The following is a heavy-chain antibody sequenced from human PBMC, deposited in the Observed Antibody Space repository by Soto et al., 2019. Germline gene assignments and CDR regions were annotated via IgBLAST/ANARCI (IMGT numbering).Heavy chain of an antibody. CDR2: IKPDGSER. D-gene: IGHD7-27*01. CDR1: GFTFGTYW. Sequence: TGGSLRLSCEASGFTFGTYWMTWVRQPPGKGLECVADIKPDGSERYYVDSVKGRFTISRDNAKNSLYLHMNSLRAEDTAVYYCATDLNWEHYWGQGTLVTVS. CDR3: ATDLNWEHY. V-gene: IGHV3-7*04. J-gene: IGHJ4*02.